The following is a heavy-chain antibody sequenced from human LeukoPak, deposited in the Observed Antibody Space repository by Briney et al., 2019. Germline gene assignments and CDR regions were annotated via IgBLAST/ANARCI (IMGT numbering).Heavy chain of an antibody. D-gene: IGHD6-19*01. J-gene: IGHJ1*01. CDR2: ISAGGVST. Sequence: QPGGSLRLSCAASALTFSSYTMRWVRQAPGKGLQWVSSISAGGVSTYYADSVKGRFTISRDNSKNTLYLQMNSLRAEDTAVYYYAAAVTGTRYFQHWGQGTLVTVSS. CDR3: AAAVTGTRYFQH. CDR1: ALTFSSYT. V-gene: IGHV3-23*01.